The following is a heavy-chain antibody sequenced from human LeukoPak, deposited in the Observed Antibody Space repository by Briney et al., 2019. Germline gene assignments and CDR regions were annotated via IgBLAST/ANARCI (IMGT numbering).Heavy chain of an antibody. Sequence: ASVTVSFKASGYTFTGYYMHWVRQAPGQGLEWMGGIIPIFGTANYAQRFLGRVTITSDESTSTAYMEINSLTSEDTAVYYCARLSDPSKSPGPLDIWGKGTTVTVSS. J-gene: IGHJ6*04. D-gene: IGHD4-11*01. CDR2: IIPIFGTA. V-gene: IGHV1-69*13. CDR1: GYTFTGYY. CDR3: ARLSDPSKSPGPLDI.